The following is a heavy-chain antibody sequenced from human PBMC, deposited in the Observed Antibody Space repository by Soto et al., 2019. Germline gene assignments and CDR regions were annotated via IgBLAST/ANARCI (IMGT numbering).Heavy chain of an antibody. J-gene: IGHJ4*02. CDR3: ARDMDSSGYYLGY. Sequence: PGGSLRLSCAASGFTFSSYAMHWVRQAPGKGLEWVAVISYDGSNKYYADSVKGRFTISRDNSKNTLYLQMNSLRAEDTAVYYCARDMDSSGYYLGYWGQGTLVTVSS. CDR2: ISYDGSNK. V-gene: IGHV3-30-3*01. CDR1: GFTFSSYA. D-gene: IGHD3-22*01.